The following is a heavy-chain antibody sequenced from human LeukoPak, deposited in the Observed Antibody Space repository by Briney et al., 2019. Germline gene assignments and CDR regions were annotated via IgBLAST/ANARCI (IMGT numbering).Heavy chain of an antibody. Sequence: ASVKVSCKASGYTFTSYGISWVRQAPGQGLEWMGWMNPNSGNTGYAQKFQGRVTITRNTSISTAYMELSSLRSEDTAVYYCARTPRRPAAKGSLDYWGQGTLVTVSS. V-gene: IGHV1-8*03. CDR3: ARTPRRPAAKGSLDY. D-gene: IGHD2-2*01. CDR1: GYTFTSYG. CDR2: MNPNSGNT. J-gene: IGHJ4*02.